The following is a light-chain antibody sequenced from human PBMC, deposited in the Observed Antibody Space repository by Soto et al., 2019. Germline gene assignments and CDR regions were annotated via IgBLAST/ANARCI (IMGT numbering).Light chain of an antibody. CDR2: DAS. V-gene: IGKV1-9*01. CDR3: QQYGDWPLT. Sequence: IQLTQSPSSLSASVGDRVTITCRASQGISSYLGWYQQKPGKAPNLLIYDASTLHSGVPSRFSGGGSGTDFTLTISSLQPEDFAVYYCQQYGDWPLTFGGGTKVDIK. J-gene: IGKJ4*01. CDR1: QGISSY.